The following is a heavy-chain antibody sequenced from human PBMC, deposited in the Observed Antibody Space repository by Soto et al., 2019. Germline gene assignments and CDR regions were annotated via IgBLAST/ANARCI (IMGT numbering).Heavy chain of an antibody. CDR2: VFYSGST. J-gene: IGHJ4*02. CDR3: AREDSSGYKFFDD. D-gene: IGHD3-22*01. Sequence: SETLSLTCTVSGDSISSGDYCWSWIRQPPGKGLEWIGYVFYSGSTSYNPSLRSRLTISVDTSKNQFSLRLTSVTAADTAVYYCAREDSSGYKFFDDWGQGTLVTVSS. CDR1: GDSISSGDYC. V-gene: IGHV4-61*08.